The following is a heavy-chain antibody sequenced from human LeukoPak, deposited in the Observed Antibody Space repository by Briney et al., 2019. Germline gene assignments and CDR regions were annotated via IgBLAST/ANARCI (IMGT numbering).Heavy chain of an antibody. V-gene: IGHV4-39*01. J-gene: IGHJ3*02. Sequence: SETLSLTCTVSGGSISSSSYYWGWIRQPPGKGLEWIGSIYYSGSTYYNPSLKSRVTISVDTSKNQFSLKLSSVTAADTAVYYCARLDYGDYRGAFDIWGQRTMVTVSS. CDR3: ARLDYGDYRGAFDI. D-gene: IGHD4-17*01. CDR2: IYYSGST. CDR1: GGSISSSSYY.